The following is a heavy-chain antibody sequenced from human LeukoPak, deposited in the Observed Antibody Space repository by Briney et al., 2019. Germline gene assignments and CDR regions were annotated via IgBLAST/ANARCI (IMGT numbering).Heavy chain of an antibody. J-gene: IGHJ4*02. D-gene: IGHD1-14*01. CDR1: GFSFGSYW. Sequence: GGSLRLSCVASGFSFGSYWMHWVRQDPGKGLMWVARISSDGSDTKYGDSVKGRFTISRDNAKNTLYLQMNSLRAEDTAVYYCARDQTQTGPTTVDHWGQGTQVTASS. CDR2: ISSDGSDT. V-gene: IGHV3-74*01. CDR3: ARDQTQTGPTTVDH.